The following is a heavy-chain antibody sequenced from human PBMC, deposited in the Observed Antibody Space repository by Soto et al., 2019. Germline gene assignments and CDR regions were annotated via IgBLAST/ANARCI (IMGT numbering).Heavy chain of an antibody. Sequence: GGSLRLSCAASGFSFSDYYMTWIRQTPGKGLEWVSYIANSGGKKDYADSVKGRFTISRDNAKNLLYLQMNSLRAEDTAVYYCARAAGWFDSWGQGTLVTVSS. CDR1: GFSFSDYY. CDR2: IANSGGKK. V-gene: IGHV3-11*01. CDR3: ARAAGWFDS. J-gene: IGHJ5*01.